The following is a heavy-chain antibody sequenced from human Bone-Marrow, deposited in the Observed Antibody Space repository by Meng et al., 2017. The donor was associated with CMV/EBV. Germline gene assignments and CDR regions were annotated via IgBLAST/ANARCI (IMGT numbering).Heavy chain of an antibody. CDR2: IYSGGSST. Sequence: ASGFTVHSYAMSCVRQAHGKGLEWVSVIYSGGSSTYYAASVKGRFTISRDNSKNTLYLQMNSLRAEDTAVYYCAKDSSWFGDQLDYWGQGTLVTVSS. J-gene: IGHJ4*02. V-gene: IGHV3-23*03. D-gene: IGHD3-10*01. CDR3: AKDSSWFGDQLDY. CDR1: GFTVHSYA.